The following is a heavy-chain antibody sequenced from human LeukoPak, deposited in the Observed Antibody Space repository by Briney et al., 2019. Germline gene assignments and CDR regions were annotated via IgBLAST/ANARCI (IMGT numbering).Heavy chain of an antibody. V-gene: IGHV3-21*01. CDR2: ISSSSSYI. Sequence: GGSLRLSCAASGFTFSSYSMNWVRQAPGKGLEWVSSISSSSSYIYYADSVKGRFTISRDNAKNSLYLQMNSLRAEDTAVYYCARDGSFSRDHDALDIWGQGTMVTVSS. CDR3: ARDGSFSRDHDALDI. J-gene: IGHJ3*02. CDR1: GFTFSSYS. D-gene: IGHD2-15*01.